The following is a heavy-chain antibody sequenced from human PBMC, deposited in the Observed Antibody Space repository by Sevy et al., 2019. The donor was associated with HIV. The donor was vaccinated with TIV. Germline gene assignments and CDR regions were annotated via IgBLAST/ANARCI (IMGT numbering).Heavy chain of an antibody. CDR2: IGTAGDT. CDR1: GFTFSSYD. Sequence: GGSLRLSCASSGFTFSSYDMHWVRQATGKGLEWVSAIGTAGDTYYPGSVKGRFTISRENAKNSLYLQMNSLRVGDTAVYYCARAYSSGWYDYWGQGTLVTVSS. J-gene: IGHJ4*02. D-gene: IGHD6-19*01. CDR3: ARAYSSGWYDY. V-gene: IGHV3-13*01.